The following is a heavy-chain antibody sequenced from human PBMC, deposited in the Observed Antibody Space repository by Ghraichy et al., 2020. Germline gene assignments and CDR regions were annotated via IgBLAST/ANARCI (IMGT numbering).Heavy chain of an antibody. Sequence: ESLNISCTVSGGSISSYYWSWIRQPPGKGLEWIGYIYYSGSTNYNPSLKSRVTISVDTSKNQFSLKLSSVTAADTAVYYCARRSFYGDYAYWGQGTLVTVSS. CDR3: ARRSFYGDYAY. D-gene: IGHD4-17*01. J-gene: IGHJ4*02. V-gene: IGHV4-59*08. CDR1: GGSISSYY. CDR2: IYYSGST.